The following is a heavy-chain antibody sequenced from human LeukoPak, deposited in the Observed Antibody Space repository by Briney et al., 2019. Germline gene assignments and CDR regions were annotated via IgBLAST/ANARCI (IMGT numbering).Heavy chain of an antibody. CDR2: IRGDGSKT. D-gene: IGHD3-22*01. J-gene: IGHJ3*02. CDR1: GSTFSSYW. CDR3: ARDGNYFDSCYYDVFDI. V-gene: IGHV3-7*01. Sequence: GGSLRLXCVASGSTFSSYWMTWVRRAPGKGLEWVANIRGDGSKTYYVDSAKGRFTISRDNAKNSLYLQLNSLRPDDTALYYCARDGNYFDSCYYDVFDIWGQGTMVTVSP.